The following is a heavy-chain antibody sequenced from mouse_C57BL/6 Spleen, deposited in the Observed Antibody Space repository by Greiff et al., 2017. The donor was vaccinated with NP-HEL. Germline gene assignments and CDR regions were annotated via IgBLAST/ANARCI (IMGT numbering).Heavy chain of an antibody. V-gene: IGHV1-50*01. Sequence: QVQLQQPGAELVKPGASVKLSCKASGYTFTSYWMQWVKQRPGQGLEWIGEIDPSDSYTNYNQKFKGKATLTVDKSSSTSYMQLSSLTSEDSAVYYCARSVFITTVYFAYWGQGTPLTVSS. J-gene: IGHJ2*01. D-gene: IGHD1-1*01. CDR1: GYTFTSYW. CDR2: IDPSDSYT. CDR3: ARSVFITTVYFAY.